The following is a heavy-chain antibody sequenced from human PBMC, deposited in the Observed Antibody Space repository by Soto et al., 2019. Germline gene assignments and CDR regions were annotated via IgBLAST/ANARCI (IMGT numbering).Heavy chain of an antibody. CDR3: ATGPPEPDYDFWSGHQYYYYGMDV. Sequence: SVRVSCKASGGTFSSYTISWVRQAPGQGLEWMGRIIPILGIANYAQKFQGRVTMTEDTSTDTAYMELSSLKSEDTAVYYCATGPPEPDYDFWSGHQYYYYGMDVWGQRTTVTVSS. V-gene: IGHV1-69*02. CDR1: GGTFSSYT. J-gene: IGHJ6*02. CDR2: IIPILGIA. D-gene: IGHD3-3*01.